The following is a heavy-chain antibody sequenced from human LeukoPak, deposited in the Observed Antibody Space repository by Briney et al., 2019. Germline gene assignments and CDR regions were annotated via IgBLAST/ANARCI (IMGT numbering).Heavy chain of an antibody. J-gene: IGHJ4*02. CDR2: IYSDNT. Sequence: GGSLRLSCTVSGFTVSSNSMSWVRQAPGKGLEWVSFIYSDNTHYSDSVKGRFTISRDNSKNTLYLQMNSLRAEDMAVYYCSGSFGELTFFDYWGQGTLVTVSS. D-gene: IGHD3-10*01. CDR3: SGSFGELTFFDY. V-gene: IGHV3-53*01. CDR1: GFTVSSNS.